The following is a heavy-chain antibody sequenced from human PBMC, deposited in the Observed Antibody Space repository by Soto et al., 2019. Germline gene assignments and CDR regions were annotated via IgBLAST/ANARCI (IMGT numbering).Heavy chain of an antibody. CDR2: INPSGGST. V-gene: IGHV1-46*03. CDR1: GYTFTSYY. J-gene: IGHJ4*02. CDR3: ARDWEPVKIVVVPAAKQLGSGQIDY. D-gene: IGHD2-2*01. Sequence: ASVKVSCKASGYTFTSYYMHGVRQAPGQGLEWMGIINPSGGSTSYAQKSQGRVTMTMDTSTSTVYMELSSLRSEDTAVYYCARDWEPVKIVVVPAAKQLGSGQIDYWGQGTLVTVSS.